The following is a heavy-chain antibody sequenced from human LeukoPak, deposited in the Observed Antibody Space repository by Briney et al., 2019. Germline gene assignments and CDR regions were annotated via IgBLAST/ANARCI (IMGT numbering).Heavy chain of an antibody. CDR2: ISYDGSNK. CDR1: GFTFSSYG. J-gene: IGHJ3*02. V-gene: IGHV3-30*18. D-gene: IGHD3-22*01. CDR3: AKSYYYDSSGYYYRNPDAFDI. Sequence: GRSLRLSCAASGFTFSSYGMHWVRQAPGKGLEWVAVISYDGSNKYYADSVKGRFTISRDNSKNTLYLQMNSLRAEDTAVYYCAKSYYYDSSGYYYRNPDAFDIWGQGTMVTVSS.